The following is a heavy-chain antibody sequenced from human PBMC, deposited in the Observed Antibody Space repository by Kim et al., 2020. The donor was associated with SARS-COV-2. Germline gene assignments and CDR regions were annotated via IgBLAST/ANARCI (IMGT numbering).Heavy chain of an antibody. D-gene: IGHD3-16*01. CDR1: GGSFSGYY. CDR3: ARGDLRGP. CDR2: ISHSGST. V-gene: IGHV4-34*01. J-gene: IGHJ5*02. Sequence: SETLSLTCAVYGGSFSGYYWSWIRQPPGKGLEWIGEISHSGSTNYNPSLKSRVTISIDTSKNQFSLKLSSVTAADTAVYYCARGDLRGPWGQGNLVTVSS.